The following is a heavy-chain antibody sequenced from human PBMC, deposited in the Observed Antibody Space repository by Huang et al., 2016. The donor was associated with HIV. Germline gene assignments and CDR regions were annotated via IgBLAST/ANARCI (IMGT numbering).Heavy chain of an antibody. J-gene: IGHJ4*02. CDR3: ARSEPSRYYFDY. CDR1: GFTFSNYA. CDR2: IAKEGSTK. Sequence: QVQLVESGGGVVQPGTSLRLSCAASGFTFSNYAMNWVRQAPGKGLEGGAVIAKEGSTKYYADSVKGRFTSYRDNSKNTVYLQMNSLRAEDTAVYYCARSEPSRYYFDYWGQGTLVTVSS. V-gene: IGHV3-30-3*01.